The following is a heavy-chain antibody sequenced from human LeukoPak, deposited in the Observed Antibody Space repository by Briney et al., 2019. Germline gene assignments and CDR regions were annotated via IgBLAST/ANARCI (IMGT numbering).Heavy chain of an antibody. CDR1: GGTFSSYA. J-gene: IGHJ3*02. Sequence: SVKVSCKASGGTFSSYAISWVRQAPGQGLEWMGGIIPIFGAANYAQKFQGRVTITADKSTSTAYMELSSLRSEDTAVYYCARAPDYSSGWDDAFDIWGQGTMVTVSS. CDR2: IIPIFGAA. D-gene: IGHD6-19*01. V-gene: IGHV1-69*06. CDR3: ARAPDYSSGWDDAFDI.